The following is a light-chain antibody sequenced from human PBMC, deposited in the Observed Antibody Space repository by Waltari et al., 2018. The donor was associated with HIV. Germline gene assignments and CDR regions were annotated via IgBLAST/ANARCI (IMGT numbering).Light chain of an antibody. V-gene: IGKV3-11*01. CDR3: QQRSNWPPIT. J-gene: IGKJ5*01. CDR2: DAS. Sequence: VLTQSPATLSVSPGETVTLSCRASQSVGRYLAWYQQKPGQPPRLLIHDASNRATGIPPRVSGLGSGTDFSLTISSLEREDVAVYFCQQRSNWPPITFGQGTRLEIK. CDR1: QSVGRY.